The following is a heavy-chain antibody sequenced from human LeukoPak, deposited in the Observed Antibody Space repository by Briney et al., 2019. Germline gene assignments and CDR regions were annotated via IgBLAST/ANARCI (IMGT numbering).Heavy chain of an antibody. CDR3: AREVPTSTGENWFDP. V-gene: IGHV3-30*03. Sequence: PGRSLRLSCAASGFTFSSYGMHWVRQAPGKGLEWVAVISYDGSNKYYVDSVKGRFTISRDNAKNSLYLQMNSLRAEDTAVYYCAREVPTSTGENWFDPWGQGTLVTVSS. CDR1: GFTFSSYG. J-gene: IGHJ5*02. CDR2: ISYDGSNK. D-gene: IGHD1-14*01.